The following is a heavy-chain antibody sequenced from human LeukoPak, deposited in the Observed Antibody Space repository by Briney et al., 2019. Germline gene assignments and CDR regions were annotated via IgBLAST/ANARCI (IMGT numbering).Heavy chain of an antibody. CDR3: ARGRVSSSTWYSTYYYYLYMDV. CDR2: IFTTGST. V-gene: IGHV4-61*02. Sequence: PSETLSLTCTVPGGSVSSGSYYWSWIRQPAGKGMEWIGRIFTTGSTNYNTSLRSRVTISVDTSKNQFSLKLTSVTAADTAVYFCARGRVSSSTWYSTYYYYLYMDVWGKGTTVTVSS. CDR1: GGSVSSGSYY. J-gene: IGHJ6*03. D-gene: IGHD4-11*01.